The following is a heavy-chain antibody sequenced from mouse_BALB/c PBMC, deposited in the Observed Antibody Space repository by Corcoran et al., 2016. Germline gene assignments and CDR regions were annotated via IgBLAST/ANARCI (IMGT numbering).Heavy chain of an antibody. D-gene: IGHD2-1*01. V-gene: IGHV1S136*01. Sequence: EGQLQQSGPGLVKPGASVKMSCKASGYTFTSYVMHWVKQKPGQGLEWIGYFNPYNDGTKYNEKFKGKATLTSDKSSSTAYMELSSLTSEDSAVYYCARYGNYYYYAMDYWGQGTSVTVSS. J-gene: IGHJ4*01. CDR1: GYTFTSYV. CDR2: FNPYNDGT. CDR3: ARYGNYYYYAMDY.